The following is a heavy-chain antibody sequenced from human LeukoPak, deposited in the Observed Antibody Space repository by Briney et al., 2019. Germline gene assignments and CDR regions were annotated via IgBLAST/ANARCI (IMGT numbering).Heavy chain of an antibody. CDR3: ARVSSRRLPPTYSYDRRNYFDY. Sequence: PSEALSLTCAVYGGSFSGYSWSWIRQPPGKGLEWIGGINHSGSTNYKPSLKSRVMISVDTSKNQISLKLRSVTAADAAIYYCARVSSRRLPPTYSYDRRNYFDYWGQGTLVTVSS. CDR2: INHSGST. CDR1: GGSFSGYS. D-gene: IGHD3-22*01. V-gene: IGHV4-34*01. J-gene: IGHJ4*02.